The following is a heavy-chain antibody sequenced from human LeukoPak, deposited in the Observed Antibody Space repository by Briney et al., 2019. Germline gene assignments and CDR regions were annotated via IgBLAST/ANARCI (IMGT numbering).Heavy chain of an antibody. J-gene: IGHJ3*02. D-gene: IGHD1-26*01. Sequence: SQTLSLTCAVSGDSITSSGSSWSWIRQPPGKGLEWIGYIYYSGSTNYNPSLKSRVTISVDTSKNQFSLKLSSVTAADTAVYYCARGPGSLGAFDIWGQGTMVTVSS. CDR3: ARGPGSLGAFDI. V-gene: IGHV4-61*08. CDR2: IYYSGST. CDR1: GDSITSSGSS.